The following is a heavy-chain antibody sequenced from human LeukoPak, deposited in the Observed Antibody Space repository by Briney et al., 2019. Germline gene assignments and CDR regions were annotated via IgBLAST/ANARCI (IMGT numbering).Heavy chain of an antibody. J-gene: IGHJ3*02. V-gene: IGHV4-59*01. CDR1: ADSFSSYY. D-gene: IGHD4-17*01. CDR3: ARDLVSVTKGFDI. Sequence: SETLSLTCAVYADSFSSYYWTWIRQPPGKGLEWIGYITYIGSTNYNPSLKSRVTISIDTSKNQFSLKLSSVTAADTAVYYCARDLVSVTKGFDIWGQGTMVTVSS. CDR2: ITYIGST.